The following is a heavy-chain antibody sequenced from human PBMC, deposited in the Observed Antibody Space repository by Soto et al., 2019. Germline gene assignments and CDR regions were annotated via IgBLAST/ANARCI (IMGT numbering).Heavy chain of an antibody. V-gene: IGHV3-48*02. J-gene: IGHJ6*02. D-gene: IGHD3-3*01. CDR1: GFTFSSYS. CDR2: ISSSSSTI. Sequence: LRLSCAASGFTFSSYSTNWVRQAPGKGLEWVSYISSSSSTIYYADSVKGRFTISRDNAKNSLYLQMNSLRDEDTAVYYCASGGSYYDFWSGYRSHYYYGMDVWGQGTTVTVSS. CDR3: ASGGSYYDFWSGYRSHYYYGMDV.